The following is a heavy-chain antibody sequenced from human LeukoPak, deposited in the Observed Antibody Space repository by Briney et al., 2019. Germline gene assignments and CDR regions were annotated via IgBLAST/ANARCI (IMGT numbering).Heavy chain of an antibody. D-gene: IGHD2-2*01. Sequence: GRSLRLSCAASGFTFSSYGMHWVRQAPGKGLEWVAVIWYDGSNKNYADSVKGRFTISRDNSKNTLYLQMNSLRAEDTAVYYCAKDLNRYQLLYYFDYWGQGTLVTVSS. J-gene: IGHJ4*02. CDR2: IWYDGSNK. CDR1: GFTFSSYG. V-gene: IGHV3-33*06. CDR3: AKDLNRYQLLYYFDY.